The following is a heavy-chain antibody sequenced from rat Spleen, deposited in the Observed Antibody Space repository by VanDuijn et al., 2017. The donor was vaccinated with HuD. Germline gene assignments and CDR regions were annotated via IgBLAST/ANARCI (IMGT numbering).Heavy chain of an antibody. Sequence: QVQLKESGPGLVQPSQPLPPTCTVAVFSLTSYIVHWVRQPTGKGLEWMGVIRTGGSTDYNSALKSRLSISRDTSKSQVFLKMNSLQTEDTAIYFCTRDPITTRDYFDYWGQGVMVTVSS. D-gene: IGHD1-1*01. J-gene: IGHJ2*01. CDR3: TRDPITTRDYFDY. CDR2: IRTGGST. CDR1: VFSLTSYI. V-gene: IGHV2-30*01.